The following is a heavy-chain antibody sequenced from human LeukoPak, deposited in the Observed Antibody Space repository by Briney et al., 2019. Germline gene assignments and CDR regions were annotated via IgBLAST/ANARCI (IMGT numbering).Heavy chain of an antibody. J-gene: IGHJ4*02. Sequence: GGSLRLSRAASGFTFSTYGMHWVRQAPGKGLEWISGISNSGGSVYYADSVKGRFTISRDNSKNTLYLQMSSLRADDTAVYYCAKGPGRWLQLRYFDFWGQGTLVIVSS. CDR1: GFTFSTYG. CDR3: AKGPGRWLQLRYFDF. D-gene: IGHD5-24*01. V-gene: IGHV3-23*01. CDR2: ISNSGGSV.